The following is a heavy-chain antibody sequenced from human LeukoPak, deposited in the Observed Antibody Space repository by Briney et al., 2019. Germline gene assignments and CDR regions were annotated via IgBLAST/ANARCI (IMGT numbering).Heavy chain of an antibody. CDR3: ARDSCSNGVCFDY. J-gene: IGHJ4*02. V-gene: IGHV3-11*04. D-gene: IGHD2-8*01. CDR2: ISTSGSTM. Sequence: TGGSLRLSCTASGFTFSDYYMSWIRQAPGKGLEWVSYISTSGSTMYYGDSVKGRFTISRDNAKNSLYLQMNSLRAEDTAVYYCARDSCSNGVCFDYWGQGTLVTVSS. CDR1: GFTFSDYY.